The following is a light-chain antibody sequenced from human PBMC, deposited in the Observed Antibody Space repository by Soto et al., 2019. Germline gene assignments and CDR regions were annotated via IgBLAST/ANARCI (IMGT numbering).Light chain of an antibody. CDR2: EGS. CDR3: CSYAGSSTYV. Sequence: QSVLTEPASVSGSPGESITISCTGTSSDVGSYNLVSWYQQHPGKAPKLMIYEGSKRPSGVSNRFSGSKSGNTASLTISGLQAEDEADYYCCSYAGSSTYVFGTGPKVTLL. CDR1: SSDVGSYNL. V-gene: IGLV2-23*01. J-gene: IGLJ1*01.